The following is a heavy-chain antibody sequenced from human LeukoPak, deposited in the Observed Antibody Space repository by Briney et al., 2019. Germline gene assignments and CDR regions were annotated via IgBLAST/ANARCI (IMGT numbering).Heavy chain of an antibody. J-gene: IGHJ6*02. V-gene: IGHV4-34*01. CDR3: ARAGHYYGMDV. CDR1: GGSFSGYY. Sequence: SETLSLTCAVYGGSFSGYYWSWIRQPPGKGLEWIGEINHSGTTNYNPSLKSRVTISIDTSKNRFSLKLSSVTAADTAVYYCARAGHYYGMDVWGQGTTVTVSS. CDR2: INHSGTT.